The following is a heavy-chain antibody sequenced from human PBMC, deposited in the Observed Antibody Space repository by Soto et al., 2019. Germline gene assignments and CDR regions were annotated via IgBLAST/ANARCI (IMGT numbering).Heavy chain of an antibody. CDR3: ARVRGAAAGTAYYYYYMDV. J-gene: IGHJ6*03. CDR2: IYSGGST. D-gene: IGHD6-13*01. CDR1: GFTVSSNY. V-gene: IGHV3-53*04. Sequence: GGSLRLSCAASGFTVSSNYMSWVRQAPGKGLEWVSVIYSGGSTYYADSVKGRFTISRHNSKNTLYLQMNSLRAEDTAVYYCARVRGAAAGTAYYYYYMDVWGKGTTVTVSS.